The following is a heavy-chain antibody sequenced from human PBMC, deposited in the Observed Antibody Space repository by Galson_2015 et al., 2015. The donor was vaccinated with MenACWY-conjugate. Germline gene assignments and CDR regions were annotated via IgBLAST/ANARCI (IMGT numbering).Heavy chain of an antibody. CDR2: IIPIFGTA. V-gene: IGHV1-69*13. Sequence: QSGAEVKKPGASVKVSCKASGGTFSSYAISWVRQAPGQGLEWMGGIIPIFGTANYAQKFQGRVTITADESTSTAYMELSSLRSEDTAVYYCARGLDYGDYGDGYYYYMDVWGKGTTVTVSS. D-gene: IGHD4-17*01. CDR1: GGTFSSYA. CDR3: ARGLDYGDYGDGYYYYMDV. J-gene: IGHJ6*03.